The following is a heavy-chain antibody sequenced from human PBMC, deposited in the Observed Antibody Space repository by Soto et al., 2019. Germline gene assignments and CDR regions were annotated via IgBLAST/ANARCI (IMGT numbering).Heavy chain of an antibody. D-gene: IGHD3-22*01. CDR2: IYYSGST. CDR1: GGSISSGGYY. Sequence: SETLSLTCTVSGGSISSGGYYWSWIRQHPGKGLEWIGYIYYSGSTYYNPSLKSRVTISVDTSKNQFSLKLSSVTAADTAVYYCARGFYDSSGYTAFDIWGQGKMVTVPS. CDR3: ARGFYDSSGYTAFDI. J-gene: IGHJ3*02. V-gene: IGHV4-31*03.